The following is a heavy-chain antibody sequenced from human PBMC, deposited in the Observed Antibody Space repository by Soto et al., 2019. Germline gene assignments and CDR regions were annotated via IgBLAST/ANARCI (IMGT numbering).Heavy chain of an antibody. Sequence: QVQLVQSGAEVKKPGSSVKVSCKASGGTFSSYAISWVRQAPGQGLEWMGGIIPIFGTANYAQKCQGRVTITADESTSTAYMELCSLSSEDTAVYYCARCLFSGGSGYQFDPWGQGTLVTVSS. CDR2: IIPIFGTA. V-gene: IGHV1-69*01. D-gene: IGHD2-15*01. J-gene: IGHJ5*02. CDR1: GGTFSSYA. CDR3: ARCLFSGGSGYQFDP.